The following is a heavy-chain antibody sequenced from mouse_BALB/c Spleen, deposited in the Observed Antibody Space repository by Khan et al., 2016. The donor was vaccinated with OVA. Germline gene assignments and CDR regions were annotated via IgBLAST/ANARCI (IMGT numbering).Heavy chain of an antibody. CDR2: ISYSGST. CDR3: AKRARIKD. CDR1: GYSITSGYG. J-gene: IGHJ2*01. V-gene: IGHV3-2*02. D-gene: IGHD3-1*01. Sequence: EVKLEESGPGLVKPSQSLYLTCTVTGYSITSGYGWNWIRQFPGNKLEWMGYISYSGSTNYNPSLKSRISITRDTSKNQFFLQLNSVTNEDTATSAVAKRARIKDWGQGTTLTVSS.